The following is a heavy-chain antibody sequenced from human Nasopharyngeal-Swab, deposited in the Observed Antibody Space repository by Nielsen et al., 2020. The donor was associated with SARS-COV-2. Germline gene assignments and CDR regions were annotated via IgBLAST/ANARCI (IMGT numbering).Heavy chain of an antibody. CDR3: ARDAYSGYDSYYYYYYMDV. CDR2: IYYSGST. D-gene: IGHD5-12*01. V-gene: IGHV4-31*03. CDR1: GGSISSGGYY. Sequence: LRLSCTVSGGSISSGGYYWSWIRQHPGKGLEWIGYIYYSGSTYYNPSLKSRVTISVDTSKNQFSLKLSSVTAADTAVYYCARDAYSGYDSYYYYYYMDVWGKGTTVTVSS. J-gene: IGHJ6*03.